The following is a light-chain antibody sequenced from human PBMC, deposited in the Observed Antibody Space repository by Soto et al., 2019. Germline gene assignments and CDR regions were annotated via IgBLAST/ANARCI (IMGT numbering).Light chain of an antibody. V-gene: IGKV3-15*01. CDR1: QSVSSN. CDR3: QQYNNWLGA. Sequence: EIVMTQSPATLSVSPGERATLSCRASQSVSSNLAWYQQKPGQAPRLLIYGASTRATGIPARFSGSGSGTEFTLPISRLASEDFAVYFCQQYNNWLGAFGQGTKVEIK. J-gene: IGKJ1*01. CDR2: GAS.